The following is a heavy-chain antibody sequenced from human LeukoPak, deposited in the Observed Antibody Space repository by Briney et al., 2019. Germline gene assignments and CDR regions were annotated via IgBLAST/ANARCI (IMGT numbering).Heavy chain of an antibody. J-gene: IGHJ4*02. CDR3: ARGGTYDSSGYYRS. V-gene: IGHV3-30-3*01. D-gene: IGHD3-22*01. CDR1: GFTFSSYA. Sequence: GGSLRLSCAASGFTFSSYAMHWVRQAPGKGLEWVAVISYDGSNKYYADSVEGRFTISRDNAKNTLYLQMNSLRAEDTAVYYCARGGTYDSSGYYRSWGQGTLVTVSS. CDR2: ISYDGSNK.